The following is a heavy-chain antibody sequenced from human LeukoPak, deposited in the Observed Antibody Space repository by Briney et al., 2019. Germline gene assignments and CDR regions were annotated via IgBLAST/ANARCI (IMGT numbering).Heavy chain of an antibody. CDR2: IKHDEREE. D-gene: IGHD3/OR15-3a*01. Sequence: GGSLRLSCVASGFTFSESWMTWVRQAPGKGLEWVASIKHDEREEYYADSVKGRFSMSRDNGKNSLYLQMNSLRAEDTAVYYCARDGTSWFFDYWGQGTLVTVSS. CDR3: ARDGTSWFFDY. V-gene: IGHV3-7*01. CDR1: GFTFSESW. J-gene: IGHJ4*02.